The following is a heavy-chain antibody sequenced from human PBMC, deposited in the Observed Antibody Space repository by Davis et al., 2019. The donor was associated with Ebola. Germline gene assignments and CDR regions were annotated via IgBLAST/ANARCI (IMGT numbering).Heavy chain of an antibody. D-gene: IGHD6-13*01. J-gene: IGHJ4*02. CDR1: GYTLTNYG. CDR3: ARGSTWSYFDF. Sequence: ASVQVSCQASGYTLTNYGITWVRQAPGRALEWMGWISAYNGDTFYAQKVQGRVTMTRDTSTTTAYMDLWSLRPDDTAVYYCARGSTWSYFDFWGQGTLVTVSS. CDR2: ISAYNGDT. V-gene: IGHV1-18*04.